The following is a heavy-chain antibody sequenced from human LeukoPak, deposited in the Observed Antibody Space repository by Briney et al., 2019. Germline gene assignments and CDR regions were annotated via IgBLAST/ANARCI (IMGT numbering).Heavy chain of an antibody. CDR2: ISSNGGST. CDR1: GFTFSSYA. Sequence: PGGSLRLSCAASGFTFSSYAMHWVRQAPGKGLEYVSAISSNGGSTYYANSVKGRFTISRDNSKNTLYLQMNSLRAEDTAVYYCAKDIVIMVRGFDYWGQGTLVTVSS. J-gene: IGHJ4*02. V-gene: IGHV3-64*01. D-gene: IGHD3-10*01. CDR3: AKDIVIMVRGFDY.